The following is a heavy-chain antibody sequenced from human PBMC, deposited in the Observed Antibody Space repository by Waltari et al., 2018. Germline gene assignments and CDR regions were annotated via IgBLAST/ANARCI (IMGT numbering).Heavy chain of an antibody. CDR3: ARAPYFYYYYMDV. CDR2: INPDNGDT. V-gene: IGHV1-2*02. J-gene: IGHJ6*03. CDR1: GYTSTGYY. Sequence: VELVQSGTAVRQPGASVKVSCKASGYTSTGYYLHWVRQAPGQGLEWMGWINPDNGDTNLAQKFQGRVTLTRDTSVSTGYLDLGRLTSDDTAVYYCARAPYFYYYYMDVWGNGTAVTVSS.